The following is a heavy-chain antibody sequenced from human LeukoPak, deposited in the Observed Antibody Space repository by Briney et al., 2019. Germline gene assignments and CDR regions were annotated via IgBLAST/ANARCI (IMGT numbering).Heavy chain of an antibody. V-gene: IGHV3-48*01. Sequence: GGSLRLSCAASGFTFSSYSMNWVRQAPGKGLEGVSYMSSSSDTIYYADSVKGRFTISRDNAKSSLFLQMNSLRAEDTAIYYCACGVDFSSGSKRGFDYWGLGTLVTVSS. CDR2: MSSSSDTI. CDR3: ACGVDFSSGSKRGFDY. D-gene: IGHD3-3*01. J-gene: IGHJ4*02. CDR1: GFTFSSYS.